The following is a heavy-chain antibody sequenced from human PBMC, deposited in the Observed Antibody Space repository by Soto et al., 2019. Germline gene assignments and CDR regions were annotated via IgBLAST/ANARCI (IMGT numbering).Heavy chain of an antibody. CDR3: ASCYRGGSCYLDY. D-gene: IGHD2-15*01. V-gene: IGHV1-69*13. Sequence: SVKGSCKASGGTFSSYAISWVRQAPGQGLEWMGGIIPIFGTANYAQKFQGRVTITADESTSTAYMELSSLRSEDTAVYYCASCYRGGSCYLDYWGQGTLVTGSS. J-gene: IGHJ4*02. CDR1: GGTFSSYA. CDR2: IIPIFGTA.